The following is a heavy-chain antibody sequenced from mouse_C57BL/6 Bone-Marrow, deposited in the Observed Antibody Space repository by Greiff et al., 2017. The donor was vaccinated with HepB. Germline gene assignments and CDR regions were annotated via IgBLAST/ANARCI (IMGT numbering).Heavy chain of an antibody. CDR2: IDPSDSYT. Sequence: QVQLQQSGAELVRPGTSVKLSCKASGYTFTSYWMHWVKQRPGQGLEWIGVIDPSDSYTNYNQKFKGKATLTVDTSSSTAYMQLSSLTSVDSAVYYCARGDGGWYFDVWGTGTTVTVSS. D-gene: IGHD3-3*01. CDR1: GYTFTSYW. CDR3: ARGDGGWYFDV. V-gene: IGHV1-59*01. J-gene: IGHJ1*03.